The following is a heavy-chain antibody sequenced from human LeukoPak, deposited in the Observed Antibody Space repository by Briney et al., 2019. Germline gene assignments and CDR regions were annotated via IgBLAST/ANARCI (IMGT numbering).Heavy chain of an antibody. J-gene: IGHJ6*02. D-gene: IGHD3-3*01. CDR1: GFSFSSYG. CDR3: ARDPVAASRDYDSWGGYYPATYDYYGMDV. V-gene: IGHV3-33*01. CDR2: IWYDGSNE. Sequence: PGRSLRLSCVASGFSFSSYGIHWVRQAPGKGPEWVAVIWYDGSNESYADSVKGRFTISRDNSKNTLYLQMNSLRVGDTAVYYCARDPVAASRDYDSWGGYYPATYDYYGMDVWGQGTTVTVSS.